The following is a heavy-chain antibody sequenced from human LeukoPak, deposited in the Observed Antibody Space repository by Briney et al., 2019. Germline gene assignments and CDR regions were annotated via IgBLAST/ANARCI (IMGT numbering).Heavy chain of an antibody. V-gene: IGHV3-23*01. D-gene: IGHD4-17*01. CDR2: INGSGGST. CDR3: ATPPTVTKLRFDS. J-gene: IGHJ5*01. Sequence: GGSLRLSCAASGFTFSSYAMSWVRQAPGKGLEWVSDINGSGGSTYYADSVKGRFTISRDNSKHTLYLQMNSLRAEDTAVYYCATPPTVTKLRFDSWGQGTLVTVSS. CDR1: GFTFSSYA.